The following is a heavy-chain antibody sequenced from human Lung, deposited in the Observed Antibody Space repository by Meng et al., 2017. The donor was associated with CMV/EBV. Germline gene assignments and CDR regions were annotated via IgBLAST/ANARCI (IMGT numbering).Heavy chain of an antibody. CDR1: GFTFSSYA. Sequence: SXAASGFTFSSYAMSWVRQAPGKGLEWVSVIYSGGSSTYYADSVKGRFTISRDNSKNTLYLQMNSLRAEDTAVYYCAKDRDCSSTSCSIRFDYWXQGTXVTVAS. J-gene: IGHJ4*02. D-gene: IGHD2-2*01. CDR3: AKDRDCSSTSCSIRFDY. V-gene: IGHV3-23*03. CDR2: IYSGGSST.